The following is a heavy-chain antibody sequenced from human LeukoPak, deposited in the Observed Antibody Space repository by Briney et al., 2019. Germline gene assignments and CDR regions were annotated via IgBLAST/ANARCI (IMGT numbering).Heavy chain of an antibody. D-gene: IGHD5-24*01. J-gene: IGHJ4*02. CDR2: ISHSEGT. Sequence: SETLSLTCAVYGGSFSGYYWTWIRQPPGKGPEWIGEISHSEGTHYNPSLKSRVTISEHTSKNQFFLNLNSVTAADTAVYYCARGTDAYKTGYWGQGTLVTVSS. CDR1: GGSFSGYY. V-gene: IGHV4-34*01. CDR3: ARGTDAYKTGY.